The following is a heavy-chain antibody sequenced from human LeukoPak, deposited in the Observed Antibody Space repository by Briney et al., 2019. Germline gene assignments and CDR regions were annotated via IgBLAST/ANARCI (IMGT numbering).Heavy chain of an antibody. J-gene: IGHJ3*02. Sequence: TSETLSLTCTVSGGSISSYYWSWIRQPPGKGLEWIGYIYYSGSTNYNPSLKSRVTISVDTSKNQFSLKLSSVTAADTAVYYCARDGSYTALDIWGQGTMVTVSS. CDR2: IYYSGST. D-gene: IGHD1-26*01. V-gene: IGHV4-59*01. CDR3: ARDGSYTALDI. CDR1: GGSISSYY.